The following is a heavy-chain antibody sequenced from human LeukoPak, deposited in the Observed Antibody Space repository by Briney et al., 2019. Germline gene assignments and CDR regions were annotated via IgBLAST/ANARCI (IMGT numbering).Heavy chain of an antibody. CDR2: INPKNGGT. CDR1: GYTFPVHH. D-gene: IGHD4-23*01. CDR3: ARDGYGGNSFDY. J-gene: IGHJ4*02. V-gene: IGHV1-2*02. Sequence: GASVTVSCTASGYTFPVHHILWVRQAPGQGLEWMGWINPKNGGTNYAQKFQGRVTMTRDTSINTAFMELSRLNSDDTAVYFCARDGYGGNSFDYWGQGTLVTVSS.